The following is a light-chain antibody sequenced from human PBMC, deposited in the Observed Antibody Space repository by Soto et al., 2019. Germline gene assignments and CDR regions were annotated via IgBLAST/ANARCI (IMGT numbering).Light chain of an antibody. CDR1: QSISTY. Sequence: DIQMTQSPSSLSASVGDRVTITCRASQSISTYLNWYQQKPGKAPRLLIYAASTLQSGVPSRFSGSGSGTDFTLTITRLQPEDFATYYCQQLSVTARSFGGGTRVEIK. V-gene: IGKV1-39*01. CDR2: AAS. J-gene: IGKJ4*01. CDR3: QQLSVTARS.